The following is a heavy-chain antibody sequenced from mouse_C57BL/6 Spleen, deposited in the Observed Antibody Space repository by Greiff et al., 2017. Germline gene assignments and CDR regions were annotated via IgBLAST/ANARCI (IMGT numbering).Heavy chain of an antibody. CDR1: GFSLTSYG. CDR3: AKNPYYRKGYYAMDY. J-gene: IGHJ4*01. D-gene: IGHD2-14*01. CDR2: IWSGGST. Sequence: QVQLKQSGPCLVQPSQSLSITCTVSGFSLTSYGVHWVRQSPGKGLEWLGVIWSGGSTDYNAAFMSRLSITKDNSKSQVFFKMNSLQADDTAIYYCAKNPYYRKGYYAMDYWGQGTSVTVSS. V-gene: IGHV2-5*01.